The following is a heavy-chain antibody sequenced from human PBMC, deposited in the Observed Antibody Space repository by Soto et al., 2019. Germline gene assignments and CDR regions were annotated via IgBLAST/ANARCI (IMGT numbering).Heavy chain of an antibody. CDR3: AKDTYSSSWYF. V-gene: IGHV3-23*05. J-gene: IGHJ4*02. CDR1: GFTFTNYL. D-gene: IGHD2-2*01. Sequence: GGSLRLSCAASGFTFTNYLMTWVRQAPGKGLEWVSSIDKSGGDTYYADSVKGRFTISRDNYKNTLYLQINGLRAEDTALYYCAKDTYSSSWYFWGQGTLVTVSS. CDR2: IDKSGGDT.